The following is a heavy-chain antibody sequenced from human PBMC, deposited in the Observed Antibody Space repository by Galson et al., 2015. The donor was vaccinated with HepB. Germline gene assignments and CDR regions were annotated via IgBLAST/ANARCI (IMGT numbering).Heavy chain of an antibody. Sequence: SLRLSCAASGFTVSSNYMSWVRQAPGKGLEWVSVIYSGGSTYYADSVKGRFTISRDNSKNTLYLQMNSLSAEDTAVYYCASPLGHYDTGAFDIWGQGTMVTVSS. V-gene: IGHV3-53*01. CDR3: ASPLGHYDTGAFDI. D-gene: IGHD3-16*01. CDR2: IYSGGST. CDR1: GFTVSSNY. J-gene: IGHJ3*02.